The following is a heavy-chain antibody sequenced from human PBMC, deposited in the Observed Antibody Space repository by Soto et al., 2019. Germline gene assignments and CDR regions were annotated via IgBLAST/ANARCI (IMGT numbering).Heavy chain of an antibody. V-gene: IGHV3-13*04. CDR2: IGTAGDT. J-gene: IGHJ4*02. Sequence: GGSLRLSCAASGFTFSSYDMHWVRQATGKGLEWVSAIGTAGDTYYPGSVKGRFTISRENAKNSLYLQMNSLRAGDTAVYYCARSRVGALDFDYWGQGTLVTVSS. CDR3: ARSRVGALDFDY. D-gene: IGHD1-26*01. CDR1: GFTFSSYD.